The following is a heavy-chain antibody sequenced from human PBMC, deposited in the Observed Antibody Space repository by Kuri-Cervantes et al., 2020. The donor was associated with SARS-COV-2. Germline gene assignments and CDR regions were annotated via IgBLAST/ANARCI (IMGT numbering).Heavy chain of an antibody. CDR1: GGSISSYY. J-gene: IGHJ4*02. V-gene: IGHV4-4*07. CDR3: ARFFLWSFDY. Sequence: GSLRLCCTVSGGSISSYYWRWIRRPAGKGLEWIGRIYTSGSTNYNPSLKSRVTMSVDTSKNQFSLKLSSVTAADTAVYYCARFFLWSFDYWGQGTLVTVSS. CDR2: IYTSGST. D-gene: IGHD2/OR15-2a*01.